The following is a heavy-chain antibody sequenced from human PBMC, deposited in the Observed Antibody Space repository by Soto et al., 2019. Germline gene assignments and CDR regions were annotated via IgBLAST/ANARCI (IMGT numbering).Heavy chain of an antibody. J-gene: IGHJ3*02. CDR3: ARSYYDSSGYDAFDI. D-gene: IGHD3-22*01. CDR1: GGTFSSYA. V-gene: IGHV1-69*13. Sequence: SVKVSCKASGGTFSSYAISWVRQAPGQGLEWMGGIIPIFGTANYAQKFQGRVTITADESTSTAYMELSSLRSDDTAVYYCARSYYDSSGYDAFDIWGQGTMVTVSS. CDR2: IIPIFGTA.